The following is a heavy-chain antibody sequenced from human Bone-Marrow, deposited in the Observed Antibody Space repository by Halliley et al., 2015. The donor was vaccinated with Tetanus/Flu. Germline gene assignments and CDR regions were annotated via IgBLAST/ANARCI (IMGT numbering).Heavy chain of an antibody. J-gene: IGHJ6*02. Sequence: SLRLSCAASGFNFISYGMNWVRQAPGKGLEWVSSISSSGSYTYFAASVEGRFTISRDNAKNSLILQMDSLRADDTAVYYCARVGAPTLPGYYYGMDVWGQGTTVPVSS. CDR3: ARVGAPTLPGYYYGMDV. CDR2: ISSSGSYT. D-gene: IGHD1-26*01. CDR1: GFNFISYG. V-gene: IGHV3-21*01.